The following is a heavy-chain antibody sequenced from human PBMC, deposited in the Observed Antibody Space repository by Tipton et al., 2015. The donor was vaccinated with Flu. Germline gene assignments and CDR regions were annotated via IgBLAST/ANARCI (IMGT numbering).Heavy chain of an antibody. V-gene: IGHV1-69*01. Sequence: QVQLVQSGAEVKKPGSSVKVSCKASGGTFSSYAISWVRQAPGQGLEWMGGIIPIRGIANYAQKFQGRVTITADESTSTAYMELSSLRSEDTAVYYCAREVPAHSSGYYRGIDYWGQGTLVTVSS. J-gene: IGHJ4*02. D-gene: IGHD3-22*01. CDR2: IIPIRGIA. CDR1: GGTFSSYA. CDR3: AREVPAHSSGYYRGIDY.